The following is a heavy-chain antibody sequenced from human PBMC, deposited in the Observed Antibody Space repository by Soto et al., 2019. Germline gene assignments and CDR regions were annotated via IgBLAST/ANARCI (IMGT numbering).Heavy chain of an antibody. V-gene: IGHV1-18*01. D-gene: IGHD6-6*01. CDR1: GYTFTSYG. Sequence: ASVKVSCKASGYTFTSYGISWVRQAPGQGLEWMGWISAYNGNTNYAQKLQGRVTMTTDTSTSTAYMELRSLRSDDTAVYYCAREAVYSSSRVQDGMDVWGQGTTVTVSS. CDR3: AREAVYSSSRVQDGMDV. J-gene: IGHJ6*02. CDR2: ISAYNGNT.